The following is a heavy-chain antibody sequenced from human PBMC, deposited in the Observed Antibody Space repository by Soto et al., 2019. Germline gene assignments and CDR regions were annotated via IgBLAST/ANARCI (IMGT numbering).Heavy chain of an antibody. CDR3: AREEYYYGSGAFFDY. J-gene: IGHJ4*02. CDR2: IIPILGIA. D-gene: IGHD3-10*01. CDR1: GGTFSSYT. V-gene: IGHV1-69*08. Sequence: QVQLVQSGAEVKKPGSSVKVSCKASGGTFSSYTISWVRQAPGQGLEWMGRIIPILGIANYAQKLQGRVTITADKSTSTAYMELSSLRSEDTAVYYCAREEYYYGSGAFFDYWGQGTLVTVS.